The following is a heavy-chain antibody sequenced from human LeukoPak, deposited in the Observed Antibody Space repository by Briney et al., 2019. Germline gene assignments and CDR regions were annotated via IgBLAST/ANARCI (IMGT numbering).Heavy chain of an antibody. J-gene: IGHJ6*04. D-gene: IGHD2-2*02. V-gene: IGHV3-7*03. Sequence: PGGSLRLSCAASGFTFSSYWMSWVRQAPGKGLEWVANIKQDGSEKYYVDSVKGRFTISRDNAKNSLYLQMNSLRAEDTAVYYCASGLGYCSSTSCYNYYYYGMDVWGKGTTVAVSS. CDR3: ASGLGYCSSTSCYNYYYYGMDV. CDR1: GFTFSSYW. CDR2: IKQDGSEK.